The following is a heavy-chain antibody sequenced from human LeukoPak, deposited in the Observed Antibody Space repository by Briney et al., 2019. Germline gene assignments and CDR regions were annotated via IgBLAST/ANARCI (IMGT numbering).Heavy chain of an antibody. J-gene: IGHJ4*02. CDR3: AKDHPSIVVVVAAPFDY. V-gene: IGHV3-23*01. Sequence: GSLRLSCAASGFTFSSYAMSWVRPAPGKGLEWVSAISGSGGSTYYADSVKGRFTISRDNSKNTLYLQMNSLRAEDTAVYYCAKDHPSIVVVVAAPFDYWGQGTLVTVSS. D-gene: IGHD2-15*01. CDR1: GFTFSSYA. CDR2: ISGSGGST.